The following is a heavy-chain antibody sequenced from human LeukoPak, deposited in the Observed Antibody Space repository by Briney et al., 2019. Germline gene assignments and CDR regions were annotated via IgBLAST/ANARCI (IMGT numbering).Heavy chain of an antibody. D-gene: IGHD1-26*01. J-gene: IGHJ4*02. Sequence: MTSETLSLTCTVSGGSISNSYWSWIRQPPGKGLEWIGFFHDSESTNYNPSLKSRVSISLDTSKIQVSLWLSSVTAADTAVYYCARGDASGRPGIGFDFWGQGTLVTVSS. CDR3: ARGDASGRPGIGFDF. CDR2: FHDSEST. CDR1: GGSISNSY. V-gene: IGHV4-59*01.